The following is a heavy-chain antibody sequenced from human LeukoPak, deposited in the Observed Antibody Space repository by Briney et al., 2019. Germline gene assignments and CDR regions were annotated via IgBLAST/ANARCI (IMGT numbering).Heavy chain of an antibody. J-gene: IGHJ4*02. CDR1: GFTFSSYW. CDR3: ARARYSYGHGGFDY. D-gene: IGHD5-18*01. Sequence: GGSLRLSCAASGFTFSSYWMHWVRQAPGKGLVWVSRINSDGSSTSYADSVKGRFTISRDNAKNTLYLQMNSLRAEDTAVYYSARARYSYGHGGFDYWGQGTLVTVSS. CDR2: INSDGSST. V-gene: IGHV3-74*01.